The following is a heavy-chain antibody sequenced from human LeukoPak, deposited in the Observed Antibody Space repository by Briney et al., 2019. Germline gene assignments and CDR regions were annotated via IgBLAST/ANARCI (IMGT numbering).Heavy chain of an antibody. CDR1: GYTFTSNY. V-gene: IGHV1-46*01. CDR2: ISPSGAST. Sequence: ASVKVSCKSFGYTFTSNYMHWVRQAPGQGPEWMGVISPSGASTTYAQTFQGRVTLTRDMSTSTDYLELSSLRSEDTAVYYCARDNSVRDANNYKDYWGQGTLVTVSS. J-gene: IGHJ4*02. CDR3: ARDNSVRDANNYKDY. D-gene: IGHD5-24*01.